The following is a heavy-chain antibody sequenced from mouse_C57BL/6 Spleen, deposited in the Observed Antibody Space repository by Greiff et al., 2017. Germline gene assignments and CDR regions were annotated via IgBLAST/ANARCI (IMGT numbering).Heavy chain of an antibody. CDR1: GYAFSSYW. V-gene: IGHV1-80*01. Sequence: VQLQQSGAELVKPGASVKISCKASGYAFSSYWMNWVKQRPGKGLEWIGQIYPGDGDTNYNGKFKGKATLTADKSSSTAYMQRSSLTAEDSAVYFCARAGGNWDGWFAYWGQGTLVTVSA. J-gene: IGHJ3*01. CDR2: IYPGDGDT. D-gene: IGHD4-1*02. CDR3: ARAGGNWDGWFAY.